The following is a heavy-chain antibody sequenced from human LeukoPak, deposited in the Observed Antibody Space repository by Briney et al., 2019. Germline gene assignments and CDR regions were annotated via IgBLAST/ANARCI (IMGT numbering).Heavy chain of an antibody. D-gene: IGHD2-2*01. CDR1: GGSISSYY. V-gene: IGHV4-59*01. CDR3: ARDKKGASCYDY. J-gene: IGHJ4*02. CDR2: IYYSGST. Sequence: SETLSLTCTVSGGSISSYYWSWIRQPPGKGLEWIGYIYYSGSTNYNPSLKSRVTISVDTSKNQFSLKLSSVTAADTAVYYCARDKKGASCYDYWGQGTLVTVSS.